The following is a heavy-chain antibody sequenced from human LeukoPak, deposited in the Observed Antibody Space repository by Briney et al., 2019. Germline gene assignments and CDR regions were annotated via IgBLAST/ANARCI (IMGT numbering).Heavy chain of an antibody. CDR2: MNPNSGNT. CDR1: GYTFTSYD. D-gene: IGHD3-16*01. J-gene: IGHJ4*02. Sequence: ASVKVSCKASGYTFTSYDINWVRQATGQGLEWMGWMNPNSGNTGYAQKFQGRVTMTRNTSISTAYMELSSLRSEDTAVYYCARVYYVWGSRVFDYWGQGTLVTVSS. CDR3: ARVYYVWGSRVFDY. V-gene: IGHV1-8*01.